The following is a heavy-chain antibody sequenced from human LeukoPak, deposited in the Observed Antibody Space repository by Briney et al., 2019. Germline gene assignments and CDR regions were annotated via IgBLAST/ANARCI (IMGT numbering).Heavy chain of an antibody. J-gene: IGHJ4*02. D-gene: IGHD5-24*01. CDR1: GYSFTNYW. V-gene: IGHV5-51*01. CDR3: ARRSQMATIDFDY. CDR2: IYPADSDT. Sequence: GEPLQISCQGSGYSFTNYWIGWVRRMPGKGLEWMGIIYPADSDTRYSPSFQGQVTISADKSISTAYLQWSSLKASDTAMYYCARRSQMATIDFDYWGQGTLVTVSS.